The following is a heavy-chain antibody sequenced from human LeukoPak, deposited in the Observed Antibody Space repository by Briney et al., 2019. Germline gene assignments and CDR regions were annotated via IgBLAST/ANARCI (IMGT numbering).Heavy chain of an antibody. Sequence: ASVKVSCKASGYTFITYYMHWVRQAPGQGLEWMGIINPSGGRTSYAQKFQDRVTMTEDTSTDTAYMELSSLRSEDTAVYYCATHFVVATMAYWGQGTLVTVSS. CDR3: ATHFVVATMAY. CDR2: INPSGGRT. D-gene: IGHD5-12*01. V-gene: IGHV1-46*01. CDR1: GYTFITYY. J-gene: IGHJ4*02.